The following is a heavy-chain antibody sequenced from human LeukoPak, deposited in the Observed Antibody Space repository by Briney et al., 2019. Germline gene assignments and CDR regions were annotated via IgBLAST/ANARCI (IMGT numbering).Heavy chain of an antibody. D-gene: IGHD6-6*01. V-gene: IGHV1-2*04. CDR3: AREVREQLVPYGMDV. CDR1: GYTFTGYY. CDR2: INPNSGGT. J-gene: IGHJ6*02. Sequence: ASVKVSRKASGYTFTGYYMHWVRQAPGQGLEWMGWINPNSGGTNYAQKFQGWVTMTRDTSISTAYMELSRLRSDDTAVYYCAREVREQLVPYGMDVWGQGTTVTVSS.